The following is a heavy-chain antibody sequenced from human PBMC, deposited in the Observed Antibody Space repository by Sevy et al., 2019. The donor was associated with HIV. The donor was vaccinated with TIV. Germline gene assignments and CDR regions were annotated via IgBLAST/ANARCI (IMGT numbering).Heavy chain of an antibody. CDR3: ARRDFDWSKGAFDY. J-gene: IGHJ4*02. Sequence: GGSLRLSCAASGFTVSSNYMSWVRQAPGKGLEWVSVIYSGGSTYYADSVKGRFTITRDNSKNTLYLQINSLRAEDTAVYYCARRDFDWSKGAFDYWGQGTLVTVSS. CDR2: IYSGGST. CDR1: GFTVSSNY. D-gene: IGHD3-9*01. V-gene: IGHV3-53*01.